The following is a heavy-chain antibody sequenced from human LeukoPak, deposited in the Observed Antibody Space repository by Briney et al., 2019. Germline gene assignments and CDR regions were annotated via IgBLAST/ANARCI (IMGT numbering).Heavy chain of an antibody. D-gene: IGHD6-19*01. CDR2: ISSSGSYI. J-gene: IGHJ4*02. CDR3: ARGLYNSGWYYFDY. Sequence: GGSLRLSCAVSGFTFSGYSMNWVRQAPGKRLEWVSSISSSGSYIYYADSVKGRFTISRDNAKNSLYLQMNSLRAEDTAVYYCARGLYNSGWYYFDYWGQGTLVTVSS. V-gene: IGHV3-21*01. CDR1: GFTFSGYS.